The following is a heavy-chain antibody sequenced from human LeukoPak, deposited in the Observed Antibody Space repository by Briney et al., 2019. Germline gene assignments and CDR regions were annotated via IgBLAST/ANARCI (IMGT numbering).Heavy chain of an antibody. D-gene: IGHD7-27*01. J-gene: IGHJ4*02. CDR1: GFTFSSYA. CDR3: AKDDLGMSDY. CDR2: IGGSGGGT. Sequence: GGSLRLSCAASGFTFSSYAMSWVRQAPGKGLEWVSAIGGSGGGTFYADSVQGRFTISRDNSKNTLYLQMNSLRAEDTAVYYCAKDDLGMSDYWGQGTLVTVSS. V-gene: IGHV3-23*01.